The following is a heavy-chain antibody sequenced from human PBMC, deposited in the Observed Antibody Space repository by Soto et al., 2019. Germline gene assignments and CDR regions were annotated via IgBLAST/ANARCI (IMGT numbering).Heavy chain of an antibody. V-gene: IGHV4-34*01. CDR2: INHSGST. D-gene: IGHD3-3*01. Sequence: PSETLSLTCAVYGGSFSGYYWSWIRQPPGKGLEWIGEINHSGSTNYNPSLKSRVTISVDTSKNQFSLKLSSVTAADTAVYYCARASEYYDAGFDYWGQGTLVTVSS. CDR3: ARASEYYDAGFDY. J-gene: IGHJ4*02. CDR1: GGSFSGYY.